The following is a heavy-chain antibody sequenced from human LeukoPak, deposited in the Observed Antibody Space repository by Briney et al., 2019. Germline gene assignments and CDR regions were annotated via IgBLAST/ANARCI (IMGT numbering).Heavy chain of an antibody. CDR3: ARYLEKKGDDILTGYWFDP. V-gene: IGHV4-31*03. J-gene: IGHJ5*02. CDR2: IYYSGST. D-gene: IGHD3-9*01. CDR1: GGSISSGGYY. Sequence: PSETLSLTCTVSGGSISSGGYYWSWIRQHPGKGLEWIGYIYYSGSTYYNPSLKSRVTISVDTSKNQFSLKLSSVTAADTAVYYCARYLEKKGDDILTGYWFDPWGQGTLVTVSS.